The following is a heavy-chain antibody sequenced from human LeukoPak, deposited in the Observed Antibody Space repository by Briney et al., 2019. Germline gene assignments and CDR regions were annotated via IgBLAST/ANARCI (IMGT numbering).Heavy chain of an antibody. CDR2: IYHSGST. Sequence: PSQTLSLTCAVSGGSISSGGYSWSWIRQPPGKGLEWIGYIYHSGSTYYNPSLKSRVTISVDRSKNQFSLKLSSVTAADTAVYYCAREFSSSYNWFDPWGQGTLVTVSS. J-gene: IGHJ5*02. V-gene: IGHV4-30-2*01. CDR1: GGSISSGGYS. D-gene: IGHD6-13*01. CDR3: AREFSSSYNWFDP.